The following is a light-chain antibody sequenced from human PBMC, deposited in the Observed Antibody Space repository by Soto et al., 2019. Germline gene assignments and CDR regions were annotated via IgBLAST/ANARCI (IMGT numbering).Light chain of an antibody. Sequence: QSVLTQSPSASGAPGQRVTISCTGSSSNIGAGYDVHWYQQLPGTAPKLLIYGNSNRPSVVPDRFSGSKSGTSASLAITGLQAEDEADYYCQSYDSSLSAWVFGTGTKVTVL. CDR2: GNS. J-gene: IGLJ1*01. CDR1: SSNIGAGYD. V-gene: IGLV1-40*01. CDR3: QSYDSSLSAWV.